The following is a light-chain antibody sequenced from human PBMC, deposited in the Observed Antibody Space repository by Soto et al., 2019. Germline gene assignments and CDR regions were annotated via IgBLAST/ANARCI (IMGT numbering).Light chain of an antibody. CDR2: GAS. Sequence: IVLTQSPGTLSFSPGERATLSCRPSQSVTSSYVVWYQQKPGQPPRLLIYGASTRATGIPDRFSGSGSGTDFTLTISRLEPEDFRIYYCQQYCTSLLTVGGRTKVDIK. CDR1: QSVTSSY. J-gene: IGKJ4*01. V-gene: IGKV3-20*01. CDR3: QQYCTSLLT.